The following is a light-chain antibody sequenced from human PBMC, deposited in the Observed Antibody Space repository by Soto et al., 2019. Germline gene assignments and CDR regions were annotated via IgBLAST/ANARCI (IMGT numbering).Light chain of an antibody. V-gene: IGLV1-51*01. CDR1: SSNIENNY. Sequence: QSVLTQPSLVSAAPGQKVTISCSGSSSNIENNYVSWYQQSPGTAPKLLIYDNNKRPSVIPDRFSGSKSGTSATLGIAGLQTGDEADYYCGTWDSSLSAGVFGGGTKLTVL. CDR3: GTWDSSLSAGV. CDR2: DNN. J-gene: IGLJ2*01.